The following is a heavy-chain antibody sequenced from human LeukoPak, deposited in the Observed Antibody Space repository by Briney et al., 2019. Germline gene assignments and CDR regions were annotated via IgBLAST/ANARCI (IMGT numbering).Heavy chain of an antibody. V-gene: IGHV3-48*03. Sequence: GGSLRLSCAASGFTFSSYEMNWVRQAPGKGLEWVSYISSSGSTIYYADSVKGRFTISRDNAKNSLYLQMNSLRAEDTAVYYCARVDGDYYYYYYYGMDVWGQGTTVTVSS. J-gene: IGHJ6*02. D-gene: IGHD4-17*01. CDR3: ARVDGDYYYYYYYGMDV. CDR2: ISSSGSTI. CDR1: GFTFSSYE.